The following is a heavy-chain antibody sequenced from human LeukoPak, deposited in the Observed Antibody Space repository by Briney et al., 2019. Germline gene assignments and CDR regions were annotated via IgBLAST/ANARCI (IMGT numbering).Heavy chain of an antibody. CDR2: IYTSGRT. J-gene: IGHJ4*02. CDR3: ARDGMTTILDY. V-gene: IGHV4-4*07. Sequence: SEPLSLTCTVSVGSFSSYYWRCIRQPAGEGLEGSWLIYTSGRTKFHPSLKSRVTISVDASKSQYSLKLSSVTAADTAMYYCARDGMTTILDYGGRGTLVTVSS. CDR1: VGSFSSYY. D-gene: IGHD4-17*01.